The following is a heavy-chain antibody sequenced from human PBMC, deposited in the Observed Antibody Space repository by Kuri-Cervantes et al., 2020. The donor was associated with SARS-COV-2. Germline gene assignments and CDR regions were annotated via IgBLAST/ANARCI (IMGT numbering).Heavy chain of an antibody. CDR1: GYTFTSYA. J-gene: IGHJ6*02. Sequence: ASVKVSCKASGYTFTSYAMHWVRQAPGQRLEWMGWINTNTGNPTYAQGFTGRFVFSLDTSVSTAYLQISSLKAEDTAVYYCAREFDSGYFYYYYGMDVWGQGTMVTVSS. CDR2: INTNTGNP. CDR3: AREFDSGYFYYYYGMDV. V-gene: IGHV7-4-1*02. D-gene: IGHD5-12*01.